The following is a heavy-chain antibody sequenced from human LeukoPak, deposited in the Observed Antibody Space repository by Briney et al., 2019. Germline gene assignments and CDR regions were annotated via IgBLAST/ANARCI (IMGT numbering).Heavy chain of an antibody. CDR2: INHSGST. CDR3: ARRYLSIRSCWFDR. Sequence: SETLSLTCAVYGGSFSGSYWNWIRQPPGKGLEWIGEINHSGSTKYNPSLKSRVAISVDTSMNKFSLKLRCVTAAVTAVYCCARRYLSIRSCWFDRGGQGTLVTVSS. CDR1: GGSFSGSY. J-gene: IGHJ5*02. D-gene: IGHD3-9*01. V-gene: IGHV4-34*01.